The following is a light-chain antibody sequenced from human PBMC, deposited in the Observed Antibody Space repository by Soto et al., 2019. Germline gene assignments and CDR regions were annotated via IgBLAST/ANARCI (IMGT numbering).Light chain of an antibody. V-gene: IGKV3-20*01. J-gene: IGKJ3*01. Sequence: EIVLTQSPGTLSLSPGERATLSCRASQSVSSSYLAWYQQKPGQAPRLLIYGASSRATGIPDRFSGSGSGTDLTLTISRLQPEDFAVYYCPQYGSSLFTFDPETNQDIK. CDR3: PQYGSSLFT. CDR1: QSVSSSY. CDR2: GAS.